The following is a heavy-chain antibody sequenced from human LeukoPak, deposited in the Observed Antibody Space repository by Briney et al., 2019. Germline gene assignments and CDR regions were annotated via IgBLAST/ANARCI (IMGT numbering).Heavy chain of an antibody. D-gene: IGHD4-17*01. V-gene: IGHV3-23*01. Sequence: GGSLRLSWAASEFDLSMLAITWDRQAPREGLEWVSAISISGSKTYYADSVKGRFTISRDNSKNTLYLQMNSLRAEDTAVYYCANEIRPNDYWGQGTQVTVSS. CDR3: ANEIRPNDY. CDR2: ISISGSKT. J-gene: IGHJ4*02. CDR1: EFDLSMLA.